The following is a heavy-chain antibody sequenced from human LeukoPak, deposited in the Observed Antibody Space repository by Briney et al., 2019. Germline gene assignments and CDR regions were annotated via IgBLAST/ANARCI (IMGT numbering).Heavy chain of an antibody. V-gene: IGHV1-18*01. CDR3: ARGYGATSDFEY. J-gene: IGHJ4*02. D-gene: IGHD4-23*01. CDR1: GYTFTTQT. Sequence: ASVQVSCKSSGYTFTTQTITWLRQAPGHGLEWMGWISGFDGDTDYAHKFQGRVTMTTDTSTNTAYMEVTSLRSDDTAVYYCARGYGATSDFEYWGQGTLVIVSS. CDR2: ISGFDGDT.